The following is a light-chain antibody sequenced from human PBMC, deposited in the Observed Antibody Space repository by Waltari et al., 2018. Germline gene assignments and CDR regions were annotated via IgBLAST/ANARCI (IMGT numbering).Light chain of an antibody. CDR2: SDN. V-gene: IGLV1-44*01. CDR1: NSNFGITI. Sequence: QSVLTQPPSASGTPGQRVTIPCSGSNSNFGITIVHWYQLPPGVAPKLLIFSDNQRPSGVPDRFSGSRSGNSASLAISGLQSEDEADYYCAAWDDSLNVIFGGGTKLTVL. J-gene: IGLJ2*01. CDR3: AAWDDSLNVI.